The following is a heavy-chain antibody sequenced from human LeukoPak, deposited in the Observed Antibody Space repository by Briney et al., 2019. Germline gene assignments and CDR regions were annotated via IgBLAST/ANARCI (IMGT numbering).Heavy chain of an antibody. CDR2: ISAYNGNT. CDR1: GYTFTSYG. V-gene: IGHV1-18*01. Sequence: ASVKVSCKASGYTFTSYGISWVRQAPGQGLEWMGWISAYNGNTNYAQKLQGRVTMTTDTSTSTAYMELRSLRSDDTAVYYCARDGLEYYYDSSGYYVRWFDPWDQGTLVTVSS. D-gene: IGHD3-22*01. CDR3: ARDGLEYYYDSSGYYVRWFDP. J-gene: IGHJ5*02.